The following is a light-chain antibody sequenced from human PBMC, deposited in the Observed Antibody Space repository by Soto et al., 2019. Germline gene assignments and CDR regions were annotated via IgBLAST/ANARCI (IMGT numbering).Light chain of an antibody. CDR2: DVT. Sequence: QSALTQPASVSGSPGRSVTISCTGTSSDVGDFNYVSWYQHLPGRAPKLIIYDVTNRPSGISYRFSASKSGRTASLTISGLQAEDEAYYYCSSYSSSTTPVGFGGGTKLTVL. CDR3: SSYSSSTTPVG. J-gene: IGLJ2*01. CDR1: SSDVGDFNY. V-gene: IGLV2-14*03.